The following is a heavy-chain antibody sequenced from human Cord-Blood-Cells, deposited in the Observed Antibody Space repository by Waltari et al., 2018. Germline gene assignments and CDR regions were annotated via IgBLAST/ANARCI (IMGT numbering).Heavy chain of an antibody. D-gene: IGHD1-26*01. CDR3: ARLSGSYYFDY. V-gene: IGHV4-34*01. Sequence: QVQLQQWGAGLLKPSVTLSLNSAGDGGSCRGYYWSGIRQPPGKGLEWIGEINHSGSTNYNPSLKSRVTISVDTSKNQFSLKLSSVTAADTAVYYCARLSGSYYFDYWGQGTLVTVSS. CDR2: INHSGST. CDR1: GGSCRGYY. J-gene: IGHJ4*02.